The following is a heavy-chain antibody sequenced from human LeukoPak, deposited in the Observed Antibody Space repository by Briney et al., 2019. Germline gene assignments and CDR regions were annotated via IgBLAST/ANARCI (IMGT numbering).Heavy chain of an antibody. CDR1: GYTFTSYG. J-gene: IGHJ4*02. D-gene: IGHD3-9*01. CDR2: ISAYNGNT. Sequence: ASVKVSCKASGYTFTSYGISWVRQAPGQGLEWMGWISAYNGNTNYAQKLQGRVTMTTDTSTSTAYMEPRSLRSDDTAVYYCARGFGMLDILTGYCFDYWGQGTLVTVSS. CDR3: ARGFGMLDILTGYCFDY. V-gene: IGHV1-18*04.